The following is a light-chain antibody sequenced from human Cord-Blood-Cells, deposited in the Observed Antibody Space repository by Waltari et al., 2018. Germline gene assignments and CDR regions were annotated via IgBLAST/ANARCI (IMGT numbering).Light chain of an antibody. CDR3: QQSYSTPWT. Sequence: DIQMTQSPSSLSASVGDRVTITCRASQSISSYLNCYQQKPGKAPKLLIYAASSLQSGVPSRFSGSGSGTDFTLTISSLQPEDFATYYCQQSYSTPWTFGQWTKVEIK. V-gene: IGKV1-39*01. J-gene: IGKJ1*01. CDR1: QSISSY. CDR2: AAS.